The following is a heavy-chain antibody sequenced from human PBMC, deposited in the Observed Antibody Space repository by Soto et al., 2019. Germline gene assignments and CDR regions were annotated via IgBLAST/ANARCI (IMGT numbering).Heavy chain of an antibody. V-gene: IGHV4-61*01. CDR3: ARGWGTIFDY. D-gene: IGHD7-27*01. J-gene: IGHJ4*02. CDR1: GGSVSSGNYY. Sequence: SLTCTVSGGSVSSGNYYWSWIRQPPGKGLEWIGFIYYTGSTSYNPSLKSRVTISMDTSKNQFSLKLTSVTAADTAVYYCARGWGTIFDYWGQGTLVTVS. CDR2: IYYTGST.